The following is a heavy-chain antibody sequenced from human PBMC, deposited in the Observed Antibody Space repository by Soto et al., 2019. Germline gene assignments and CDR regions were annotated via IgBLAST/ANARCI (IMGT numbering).Heavy chain of an antibody. CDR2: MSYDGIEK. CDR3: AFGSPSF. CDR1: GFTFNTYA. V-gene: IGHV3-30*03. D-gene: IGHD2-2*01. J-gene: IGHJ1*01. Sequence: GGSRRLSCAVSGFTFNTYAMHWVRQAPGKGLEWLALMSYDGIEKYYADSVNGRFTISRDKSKKTLYLQMNSLRPDDTAVYYCAFGSPSFCGQGTLVTVSS.